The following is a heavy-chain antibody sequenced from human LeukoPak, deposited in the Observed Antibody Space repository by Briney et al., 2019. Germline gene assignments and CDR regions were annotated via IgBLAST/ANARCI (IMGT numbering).Heavy chain of an antibody. D-gene: IGHD6-13*01. J-gene: IGHJ4*02. Sequence: PGGSLRLSCAASGFTFSNHAMNWVRQAPGKGLEWVSYIGSSLSTIYYADSVKGRFTISRDNAKNLLYLQMKSLRAEDTAVYYCARDLGIEAVWGQGTLVTVSS. CDR1: GFTFSNHA. CDR3: ARDLGIEAV. CDR2: IGSSLSTI. V-gene: IGHV3-48*01.